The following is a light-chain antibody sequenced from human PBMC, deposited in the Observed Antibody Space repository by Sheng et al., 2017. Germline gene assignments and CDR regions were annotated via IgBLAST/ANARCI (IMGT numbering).Light chain of an antibody. CDR2: DVS. J-gene: IGLJ1*01. V-gene: IGLV2-14*03. Sequence: QSALTQPASVSGSPGQSITISCTGTSSDVGGYNYVSWYQQHPGKVPKLMIYDVSNRPSGVSNRFSGSKSGNTASLTISGLQAEDEAEYYCSSYRSSSTLAYVFGTGTKVTVL. CDR1: SSDVGGYNY. CDR3: SSYRSSSTLAYV.